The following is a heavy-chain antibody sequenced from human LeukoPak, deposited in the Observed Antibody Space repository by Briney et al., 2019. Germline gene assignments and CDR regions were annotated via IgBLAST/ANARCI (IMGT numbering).Heavy chain of an antibody. CDR1: GYTFTSYG. D-gene: IGHD2-2*02. CDR2: ISPYNGNT. CDR3: ARVGYCSSTSCYTWDDYYYYGMDV. J-gene: IGHJ6*02. V-gene: IGHV1-18*01. Sequence: PVASVKVSCKASGYTFTSYGISWVRQAPGQGLEWMGWISPYNGNTNYAQKFQGRVTIAAGKSTSTAYMELSSLRSEDTAVYYCARVGYCSSTSCYTWDDYYYYGMDVWGQGTTVTVSS.